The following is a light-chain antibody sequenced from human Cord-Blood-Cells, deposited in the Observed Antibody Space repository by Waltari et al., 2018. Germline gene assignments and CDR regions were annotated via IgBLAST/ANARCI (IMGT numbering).Light chain of an antibody. Sequence: DIVMTQSPDSLAVSLGERATINCKSSQSVLYSSNNKNYLAWYQQKPGQPPKLLIYWASTRESGVPDRFSGSGSGTDFTLTISSLQAEDVAVYYCQQRSNWPTFGGGTKVEIK. V-gene: IGKV4-1*01. J-gene: IGKJ4*01. CDR3: QQRSNWPT. CDR2: WAS. CDR1: QSVLYSSNNKNY.